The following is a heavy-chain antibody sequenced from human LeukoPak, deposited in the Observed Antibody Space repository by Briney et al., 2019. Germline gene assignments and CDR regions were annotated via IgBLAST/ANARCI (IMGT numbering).Heavy chain of an antibody. CDR2: INPNSGGT. D-gene: IGHD2-2*02. CDR1: GYTFTGYY. Sequence: ASVKVSCTASGYTFTGYYMHWVRQAPGQGLEWMGWINPNSGGTNYAQKFQGRVTMTRDTSISTAYMELSRLRSDDTAVYYCARGSPQPAAIGMRDAFDIWGQGTMVTVSS. CDR3: ARGSPQPAAIGMRDAFDI. J-gene: IGHJ3*02. V-gene: IGHV1-2*02.